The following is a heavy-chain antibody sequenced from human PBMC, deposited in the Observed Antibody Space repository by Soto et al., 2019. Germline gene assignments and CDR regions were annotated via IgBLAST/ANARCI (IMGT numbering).Heavy chain of an antibody. CDR3: ARGLVATGFYYYYYYYYGMDV. CDR1: GYTFTSYD. CDR2: MNPNSGNT. Sequence: ASVKVSCKASGYTFTSYDINWVRQATGQGLEWMGWMNPNSGNTDYAQKFRGRVTMTRNTSISTAYMELSSLRSEDTAVYYCARGLVATGFYYYYYYYYGMDVWGQGTTVTVSS. V-gene: IGHV1-8*01. D-gene: IGHD5-12*01. J-gene: IGHJ6*02.